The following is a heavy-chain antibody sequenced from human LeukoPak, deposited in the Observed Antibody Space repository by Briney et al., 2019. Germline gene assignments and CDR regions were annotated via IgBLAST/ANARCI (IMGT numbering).Heavy chain of an antibody. V-gene: IGHV4-59*01. Sequence: SETLSLTCTVSGGSISSYYWSWIRQPPGKGLEWIGYIYYSGSPNYNPSLKSRVTISVDTSKNQFSLKLTSVTAADTAVYYCARSSFDYWGQGTLVTVSS. CDR3: ARSSFDY. J-gene: IGHJ4*02. CDR2: IYYSGSP. CDR1: GGSISSYY.